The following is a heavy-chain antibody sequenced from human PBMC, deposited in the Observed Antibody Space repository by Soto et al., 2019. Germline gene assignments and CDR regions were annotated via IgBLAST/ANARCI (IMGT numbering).Heavy chain of an antibody. V-gene: IGHV1-46*01. CDR2: INPSGGTT. D-gene: IGHD6-19*01. CDR3: AKIAVAGNYYYYGMDV. CDR1: GYTFISYF. J-gene: IGHJ6*02. Sequence: QVQLVQSGAEVKKPGASVKISCKASGYTFISYFMHWVRQAPGQGPEWMGMINPSGGTTSYSQKFQGRVNMTRDTSTSTVYMELSSLRSEDTAVYYCAKIAVAGNYYYYGMDVWGQGTTVTVSS.